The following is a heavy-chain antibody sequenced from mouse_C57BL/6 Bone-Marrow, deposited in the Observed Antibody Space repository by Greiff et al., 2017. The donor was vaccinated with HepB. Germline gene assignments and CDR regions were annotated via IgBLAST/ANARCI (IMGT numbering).Heavy chain of an antibody. D-gene: IGHD1-1*01. CDR1: GYTFTDYY. Sequence: EVQLVESGPVLVKPGASVKMSCKASGYTFTDYYMNWVKQSHGKSLEWIGVINPYNGGTSYNQKFKGQATLTVDKSSSKAYMELNSLTSEDSAVYYCATTVPHYYAMDYWGQGTSVTVSS. V-gene: IGHV1-19*01. J-gene: IGHJ4*01. CDR2: INPYNGGT. CDR3: ATTVPHYYAMDY.